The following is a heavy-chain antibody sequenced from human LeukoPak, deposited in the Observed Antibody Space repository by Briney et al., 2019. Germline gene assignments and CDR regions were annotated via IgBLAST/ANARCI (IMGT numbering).Heavy chain of an antibody. J-gene: IGHJ3*02. D-gene: IGHD3-22*01. CDR2: ISGSGGST. CDR3: ANDGAYYDSSTDAFDI. CDR1: GFTFSSYA. V-gene: IGHV3-23*01. Sequence: HPGGSLRLSCAASGFTFSSYAMSWVRQAPGKGLEWVSAISGSGGSTYYADSVKGRFAISRDNSKNTLYLQMNSPRAEDTAVYYCANDGAYYDSSTDAFDIWGQGTMVTVSS.